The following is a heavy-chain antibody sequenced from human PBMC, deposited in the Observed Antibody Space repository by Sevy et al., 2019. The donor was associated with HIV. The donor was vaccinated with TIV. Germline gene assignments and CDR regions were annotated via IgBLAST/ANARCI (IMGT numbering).Heavy chain of an antibody. CDR2: ISNSGSTT. J-gene: IGHJ4*02. CDR1: GFRFNYHN. Sequence: GGSLRLSCAASGFRFNYHNMNWVRQAPGKGLEWISYISNSGSTTYLADSVRGRFTISRDNAKNSLFLEMDNLTDEDPAVHYCAREGNRERQTIPLDSWGRGIQVTVSS. V-gene: IGHV3-48*02. CDR3: AREGNRERQTIPLDS. D-gene: IGHD6-25*01.